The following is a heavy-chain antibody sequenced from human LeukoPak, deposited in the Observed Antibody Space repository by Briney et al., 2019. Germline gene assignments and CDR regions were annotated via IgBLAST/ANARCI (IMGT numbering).Heavy chain of an antibody. D-gene: IGHD2-21*01. CDR3: ERDVVVGTHYGMDI. CDR2: IWYDGSNK. CDR1: GVTFSSYG. J-gene: IGHJ6*02. Sequence: PGGSLRLSCTASGVTFSSYGMHWVRQAPGKGLEWGAIIWYDGSNKYYADSVKGRSTISRDNSKNTLYMQVNSLTVEATAAYYCERDVVVGTHYGMDIWGQGTTVTVSS. V-gene: IGHV3-33*01.